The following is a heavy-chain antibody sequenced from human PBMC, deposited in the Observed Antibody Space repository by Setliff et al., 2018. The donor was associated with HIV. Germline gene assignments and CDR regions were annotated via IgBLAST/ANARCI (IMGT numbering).Heavy chain of an antibody. D-gene: IGHD2-15*01. CDR2: IIPIFGPT. Sequence: SVKVSCKASGGAFSRYTISWVRQAPGQGLEWMGGIIPIFGPTNYAQRFQGRVSITADASTSTAYMELSSLRSEDTAMYFCVRSLRYCSGGGCSSDWVYDAFDIWGQGTMVTVSS. CDR3: VRSLRYCSGGGCSSDWVYDAFDI. CDR1: GGAFSRYT. V-gene: IGHV1-69*13. J-gene: IGHJ3*02.